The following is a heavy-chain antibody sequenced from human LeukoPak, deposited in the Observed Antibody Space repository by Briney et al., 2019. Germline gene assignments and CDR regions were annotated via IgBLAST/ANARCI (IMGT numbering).Heavy chain of an antibody. CDR3: ARGGDWLFDY. Sequence: PSQTLSLTCTVSGSSFSSSDYYWICIRQHPGQGLEWIGYIYYSGSTYYSPSLKSRVTISVDTSKNQFSLKLSSVTAADTAVYYCARGGDWLFDYWGQGILVTVSS. CDR1: GSSFSSSDYY. CDR2: IYYSGST. D-gene: IGHD2-21*02. V-gene: IGHV4-31*03. J-gene: IGHJ4*02.